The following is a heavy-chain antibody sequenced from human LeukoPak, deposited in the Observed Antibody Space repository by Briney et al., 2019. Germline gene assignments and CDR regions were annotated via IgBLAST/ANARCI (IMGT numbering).Heavy chain of an antibody. CDR3: TGVSTVTHY. V-gene: IGHV3-49*04. CDR2: IRSKAYGGTT. Sequence: SGGSLRLPCTASGFTFCDYAMSWVRQAPGKGLEWVGFIRSKAYGGTTEYAASVKGRFTISRDDSKSIAYLQMNSLKTEDTAVYYCTGVSTVTHYWGQGTLVTVSS. CDR1: GFTFCDYA. D-gene: IGHD4-17*01. J-gene: IGHJ4*02.